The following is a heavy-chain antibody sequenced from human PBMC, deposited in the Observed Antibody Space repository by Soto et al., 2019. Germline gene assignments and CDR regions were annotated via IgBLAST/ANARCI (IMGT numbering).Heavy chain of an antibody. Sequence: GGSLRLSCAASGFTFSSSAISWVRQAPGKGLEWVSAVSANGQGIYYADSVRGRFTISRDNSKNTVFLHMDSLSAEDTAVYYCAKDRHYPRDYFHYWGQGTLVTVPQ. V-gene: IGHV3-23*01. J-gene: IGHJ4*02. CDR3: AKDRHYPRDYFHY. D-gene: IGHD3-10*01. CDR1: GFTFSSSA. CDR2: VSANGQGI.